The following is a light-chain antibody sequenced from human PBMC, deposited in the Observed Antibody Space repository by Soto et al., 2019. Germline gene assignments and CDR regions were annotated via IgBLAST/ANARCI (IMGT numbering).Light chain of an antibody. CDR1: QSVSIN. CDR3: QQYNNWPNT. CDR2: GAS. Sequence: EIVMTQSPATRSVSPGERATLSCRASQSVSINLAWYQQKPGQAPRLLIYGASARATGIPASFSGSGSGTEFTLYISSLQSEDFAVYYCQQYNNWPNTFGQGTKLEIK. V-gene: IGKV3-15*01. J-gene: IGKJ2*01.